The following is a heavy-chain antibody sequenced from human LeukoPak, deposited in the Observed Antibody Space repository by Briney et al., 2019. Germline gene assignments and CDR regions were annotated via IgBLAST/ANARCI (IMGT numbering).Heavy chain of an antibody. Sequence: GGSLRLSCAASVFTFSRNWMSWVRQAAGQGREWVANINEDGNEKYYVDSVASRFTISRDNAKNSLYLQMNSLRAEDTAVYYCARDPDAGTTDYWGQGTLVTVSS. CDR3: ARDPDAGTTDY. J-gene: IGHJ4*02. CDR2: INEDGNEK. CDR1: VFTFSRNW. D-gene: IGHD1-7*01. V-gene: IGHV3-7*01.